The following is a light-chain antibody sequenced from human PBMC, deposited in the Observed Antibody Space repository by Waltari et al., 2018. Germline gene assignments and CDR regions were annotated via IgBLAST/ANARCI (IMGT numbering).Light chain of an antibody. V-gene: IGKV1-12*01. Sequence: DIQMTQSPSSVSASVGDRVTITCRASQGISSWLAWYQQKPRRAPQLLIFAATSLPSDFPTRFSGSGSGTDFTLTISSQQPEDCATYYCQQANSFPYTFGQGTKLEIK. CDR2: AAT. CDR3: QQANSFPYT. J-gene: IGKJ2*01. CDR1: QGISSW.